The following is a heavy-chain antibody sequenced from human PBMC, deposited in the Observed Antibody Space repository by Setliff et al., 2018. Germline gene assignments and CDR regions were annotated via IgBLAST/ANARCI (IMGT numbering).Heavy chain of an antibody. V-gene: IGHV4-31*03. CDR3: ARSRTIAVKGGVFAV. Sequence: PSETLSLTCIVSGASISSDGYYWSWIRQRPGKGLEWIGYIYYSGSTYYNPSLESRVTISLDTSKNQFSLELSSVTAADTAVYYCARSRTIAVKGGVFAVWGRGTLVTVSS. D-gene: IGHD6-19*01. CDR2: IYYSGST. CDR1: GASISSDGYY. J-gene: IGHJ2*01.